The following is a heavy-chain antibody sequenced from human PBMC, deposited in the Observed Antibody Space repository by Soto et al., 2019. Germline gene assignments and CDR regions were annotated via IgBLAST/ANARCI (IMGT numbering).Heavy chain of an antibody. D-gene: IGHD3-22*01. J-gene: IGHJ3*02. Sequence: SETLSLTCTVSGGSISSYYWSWIRQPPGKGLEWIGYIYYSGSTNYNPSLKSRVTISVDTSKNQFSLKLSSVTAADTAVYYCARRLIVAYDAFDIWGQGTMVTVPS. CDR3: ARRLIVAYDAFDI. CDR2: IYYSGST. V-gene: IGHV4-59*01. CDR1: GGSISSYY.